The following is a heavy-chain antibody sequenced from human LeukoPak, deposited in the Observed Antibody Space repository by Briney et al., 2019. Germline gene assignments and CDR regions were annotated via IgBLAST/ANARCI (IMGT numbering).Heavy chain of an antibody. CDR3: ARAAVRYFDSTGWDS. J-gene: IGHJ4*02. Sequence: SETLSLTCTVSGGSISSGDYYWSWIRQPPGKGLEWIGYIYHSGSTYYNPSLKSRVTISVDTSKNQFSLKVTSVTAADTAVYYCARAAVRYFDSTGWDSWGQGTLVTVSS. V-gene: IGHV4-30-2*02. D-gene: IGHD3-9*01. CDR2: IYHSGST. CDR1: GGSISSGDYY.